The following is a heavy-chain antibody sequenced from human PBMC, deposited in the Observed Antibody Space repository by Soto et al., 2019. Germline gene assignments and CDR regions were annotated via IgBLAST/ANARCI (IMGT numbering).Heavy chain of an antibody. Sequence: QVQLVQSGAEVKKPGSSVKVSCKASGGTFSSYAISWVRQAPGQGLEWMGGIILIFGTANYAQKFQGRVTITADESTSTAYMELSSLRSEDTAVYYCARSSDTAMGSYYYYGMDVWGQGTTVTVSS. J-gene: IGHJ6*02. CDR1: GGTFSSYA. CDR2: IILIFGTA. V-gene: IGHV1-69*01. D-gene: IGHD5-18*01. CDR3: ARSSDTAMGSYYYYGMDV.